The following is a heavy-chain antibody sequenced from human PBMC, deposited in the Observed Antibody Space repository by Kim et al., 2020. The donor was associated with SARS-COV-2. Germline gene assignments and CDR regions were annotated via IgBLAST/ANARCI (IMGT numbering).Heavy chain of an antibody. V-gene: IGHV5-10-1*01. CDR2: IDPSDSYT. Sequence: GESLKMSCKGSGYSFTSYWISWVRQMPGKGLEWMGRIDPSDSYTNYSPSFQTHVTISADKSISTAYLQWSSLKASDTAMYYCARVYSSSWYKEDFWGQGTLVTVSS. D-gene: IGHD6-13*01. CDR1: GYSFTSYW. J-gene: IGHJ4*02. CDR3: ARVYSSSWYKEDF.